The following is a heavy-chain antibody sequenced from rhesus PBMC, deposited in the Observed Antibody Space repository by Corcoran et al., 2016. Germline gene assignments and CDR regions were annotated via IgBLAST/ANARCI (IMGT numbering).Heavy chain of an antibody. Sequence: QVQLPESGPGLVKLSETRSLPCAVSAGSISGGYDWSWVRQPPGKGLEWIGYITNSGSTSYNPSLKSRVTISRDTSKNLFSLRLTSVTAADTAVYYCTRFADWGQGVLVTVSS. J-gene: IGHJ4*01. CDR1: AGSISGGYD. CDR3: TRFAD. CDR2: ITNSGST. V-gene: IGHV4-122*02.